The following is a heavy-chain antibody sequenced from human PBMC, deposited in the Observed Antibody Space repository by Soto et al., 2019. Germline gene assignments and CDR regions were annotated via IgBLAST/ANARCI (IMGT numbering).Heavy chain of an antibody. CDR3: AHSVDLWFGVYFDS. CDR2: VFGNDDR. CDR1: GFSLNTRGVS. Sequence: QITLEESGPTVLKPTQTLTLTCSFSGFSLNTRGVSVGWLRQPPGKALECLALVFGNDDRRYSPALKGRLSITKDTSKNQVVLRMTDVDPVDTATYYCAHSVDLWFGVYFDSWGQGVLVTVSS. J-gene: IGHJ4*02. V-gene: IGHV2-5*01. D-gene: IGHD3-10*01.